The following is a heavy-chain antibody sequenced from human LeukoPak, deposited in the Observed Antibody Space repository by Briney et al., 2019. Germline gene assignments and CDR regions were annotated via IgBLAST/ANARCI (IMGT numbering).Heavy chain of an antibody. CDR2: INQDGSEK. Sequence: GGSLRLSCAASGFTFNSYWMTWVRQAPGKGLEWVANINQDGSEKYYVDSLKGRFTISRDNAKNSLYLQMNSLRAEDTAVYYCAELGITMIGGVWGKGTTVTISS. V-gene: IGHV3-7*01. CDR1: GFTFNSYW. J-gene: IGHJ6*04. CDR3: AELGITMIGGV. D-gene: IGHD3-10*02.